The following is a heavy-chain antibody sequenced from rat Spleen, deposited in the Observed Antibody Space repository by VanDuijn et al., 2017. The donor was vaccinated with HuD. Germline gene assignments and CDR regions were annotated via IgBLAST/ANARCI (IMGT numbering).Heavy chain of an antibody. D-gene: IGHD1-9*01. CDR3: ATGRYHGYTSWYFDY. V-gene: IGHV5S13*01. Sequence: EVQLVESGGGLVQPGRSLKLSCAASGFTFSNYDMAWVRQAPTKGLEWIASISTGGGNTYYRDSVKGRFTISRDNAESTQYLQMDSLRSEDTATYYCATGRYHGYTSWYFDYWGQGVMVTVSS. J-gene: IGHJ2*01. CDR2: ISTGGGNT. CDR1: GFTFSNYD.